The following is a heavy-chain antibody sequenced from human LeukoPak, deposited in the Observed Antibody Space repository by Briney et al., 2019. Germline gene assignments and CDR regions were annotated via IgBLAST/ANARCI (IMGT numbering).Heavy chain of an antibody. D-gene: IGHD3-3*01. CDR1: GFTFSSYS. J-gene: IGHJ4*02. CDR3: ARDRGANEYDFWSGYFDY. Sequence: GGSLRLSCAASGFTFSSYSMNWARQAPGKGLEWVSYISSSSSTIYYADSVKGRFTISRDNSKNTLYLQMNSLRAEDTAVYYCARDRGANEYDFWSGYFDYWGQGTLVTVSS. V-gene: IGHV3-48*01. CDR2: ISSSSSTI.